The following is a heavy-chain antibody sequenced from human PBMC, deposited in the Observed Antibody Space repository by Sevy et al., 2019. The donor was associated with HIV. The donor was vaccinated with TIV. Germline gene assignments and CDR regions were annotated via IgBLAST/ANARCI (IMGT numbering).Heavy chain of an antibody. J-gene: IGHJ1*01. D-gene: IGHD1-1*01. Sequence: GGSLRLSCAASGFTFSYFSMHWVRQAPGKGLEWVATISYDGSNKHYADSVKGRFTISRDNSENALYLQMNSLRAEDTAVYFCALERLSSDVAEYFENWGRGTLVTVSS. CDR1: GFTFSYFS. CDR3: ALERLSSDVAEYFEN. V-gene: IGHV3-30-3*01. CDR2: ISYDGSNK.